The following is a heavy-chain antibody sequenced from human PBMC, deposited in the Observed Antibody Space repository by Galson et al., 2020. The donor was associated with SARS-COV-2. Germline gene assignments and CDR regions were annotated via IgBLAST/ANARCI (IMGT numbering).Heavy chain of an antibody. CDR2: ISAYNGNT. J-gene: IGHJ4*02. Sequence: ASVKVSCKASGYTFTSYGISWVRQAPGQGLEWMGWISAYNGNTNYAQKLQGRVTMTTDTSTSTAYMELRSLRSDDTAVYYCARVGPRFYDICYFDYWGQGTLVTVSS. CDR1: GYTFTSYG. V-gene: IGHV1-18*01. D-gene: IGHD3-9*01. CDR3: ARVGPRFYDICYFDY.